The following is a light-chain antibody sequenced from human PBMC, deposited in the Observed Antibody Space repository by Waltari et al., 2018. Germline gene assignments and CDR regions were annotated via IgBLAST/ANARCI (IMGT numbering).Light chain of an antibody. CDR1: SSNIGNNY. J-gene: IGLJ7*01. V-gene: IGLV1-51*02. Sequence: QSVLTQPPSVSAAPGQRVTISCSGGSSNIGNNYVSWYRQFPGTAPKLLISENTGRPAGIPGRFSGSKSGTAATLDITGLQAGDEADYYWGTWDSSLSGAVFGGGTHLTVL. CDR3: GTWDSSLSGAV. CDR2: ENT.